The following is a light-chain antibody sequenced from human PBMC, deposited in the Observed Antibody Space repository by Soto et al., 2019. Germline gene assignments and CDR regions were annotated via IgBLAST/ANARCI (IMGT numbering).Light chain of an antibody. Sequence: DIQMTQSPSSLSASVGDRVTITCRASQRIASFLNWYQQKPGKAPKLLIYSASSLQRGVPSRFSGSGSGTDFILTINTLQPEDFATYYCQQSYDTPLTFGGGTKVEI. CDR1: QRIASF. V-gene: IGKV1-39*01. CDR3: QQSYDTPLT. CDR2: SAS. J-gene: IGKJ4*01.